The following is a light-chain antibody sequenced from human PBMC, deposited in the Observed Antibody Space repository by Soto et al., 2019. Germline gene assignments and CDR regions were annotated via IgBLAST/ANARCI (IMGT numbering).Light chain of an antibody. V-gene: IGKV3-15*01. J-gene: IGKJ1*01. CDR2: GAS. CDR3: QQYNNWPPGT. Sequence: EIVMTQSPATLSVSPGERATLSCRASQSVSSNLAWYQQKPGQAPRLLIYGASTRATGIPARXXXXXXXTXXXXXXXXXXXEDFAVYYCQQYNNWPPGTFGQGTKVEIK. CDR1: QSVSSN.